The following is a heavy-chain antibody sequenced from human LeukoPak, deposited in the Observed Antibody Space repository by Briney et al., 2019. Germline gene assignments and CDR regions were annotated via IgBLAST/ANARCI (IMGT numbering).Heavy chain of an antibody. CDR2: IKSKTDGGTT. J-gene: IGHJ6*03. CDR3: TTGARFGELFDYYYYYYMDV. D-gene: IGHD3-10*01. CDR1: GFTFSNAW. Sequence: GGSLRLSCAASGFTFSNAWMSWVRQAPGKGLEWVGRIKSKTDGGTTDYAAPVKGRFTISRDDSKNTLYLQMNSLKTEDTAVYYCTTGARFGELFDYYYYYYMDVWGKGTTVTISS. V-gene: IGHV3-15*01.